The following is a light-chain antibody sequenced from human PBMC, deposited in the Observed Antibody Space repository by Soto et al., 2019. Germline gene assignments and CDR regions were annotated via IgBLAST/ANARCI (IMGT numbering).Light chain of an antibody. Sequence: QSVLTQPASVSGSPGQSVAISCPGTSSDVGAYNYISWYQQHPGKAPKLLLSEVSNRPSGVSDRFSGSKSGNTASLTISGLQAEDEADYYCSSLTTSYTYVCGTGTKVTVL. CDR1: SSDVGAYNY. J-gene: IGLJ1*01. V-gene: IGLV2-14*01. CDR3: SSLTTSYTYV. CDR2: EVS.